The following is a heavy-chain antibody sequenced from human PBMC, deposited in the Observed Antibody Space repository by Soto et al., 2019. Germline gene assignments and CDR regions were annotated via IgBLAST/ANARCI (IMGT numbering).Heavy chain of an antibody. CDR2: ISSSSSYI. J-gene: IGHJ4*02. D-gene: IGHD2-2*01. Sequence: GGSLRLSCAASGFTFSSYSMNWVRQAPGKGLEWVSSISSSSSYIYYADSGKGRFTISRDNAKNSRYLQMNSLRAEDTAVYYCARDQSRHQLLLPFSYWGQGTLVTVSS. CDR3: ARDQSRHQLLLPFSY. CDR1: GFTFSSYS. V-gene: IGHV3-21*01.